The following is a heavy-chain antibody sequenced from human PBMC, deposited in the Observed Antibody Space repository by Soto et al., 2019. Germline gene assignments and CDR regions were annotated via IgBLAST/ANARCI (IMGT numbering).Heavy chain of an antibody. CDR1: GYTFTGYY. Sequence: QVQLVQSGAEVKKPGASVKVSCKASGYTFTGYYMHWVRQAPGQGLEWMGWINPNSGGTNYAQKFQGWVTMTRETSISTAYMELSRLTSDDTAVYYCARGAGLELRYYYFYYMYVWGQGTTVTVSS. V-gene: IGHV1-2*04. CDR2: INPNSGGT. CDR3: ARGAGLELRYYYFYYMYV. D-gene: IGHD1-7*01. J-gene: IGHJ6*03.